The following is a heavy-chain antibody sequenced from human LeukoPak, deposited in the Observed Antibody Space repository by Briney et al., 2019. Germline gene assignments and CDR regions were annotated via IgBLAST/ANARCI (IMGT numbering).Heavy chain of an antibody. Sequence: ASVKVSCKVSGDTVTGFSIHWVRQAPGHGLEWMGGFDPEDGAIIFAQKLQRRVTMTEDTSTDTAYMDLSSLRSEDTAVYYCATGYTYDYSLYWGQGTLVTVSS. J-gene: IGHJ4*02. CDR2: FDPEDGAI. D-gene: IGHD5-18*01. CDR3: ATGYTYDYSLY. V-gene: IGHV1-24*01. CDR1: GDTVTGFS.